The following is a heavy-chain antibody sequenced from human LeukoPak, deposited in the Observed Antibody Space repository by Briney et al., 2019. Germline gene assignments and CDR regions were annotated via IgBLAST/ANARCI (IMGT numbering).Heavy chain of an antibody. CDR2: IIPMFGTA. CDR1: GGTFSRYA. V-gene: IGHV1-69*13. Sequence: SVKVSCKASGGTFSRYAISWVRQAPGQALEWMGGIIPMFGTANYAQRFQGRVTITADESTSTAYMELSSLRSEDTAVYYCARVYGGNFYYYYYYIDVWGKGTTVTISS. CDR3: ARVYGGNFYYYYYYIDV. D-gene: IGHD4-23*01. J-gene: IGHJ6*03.